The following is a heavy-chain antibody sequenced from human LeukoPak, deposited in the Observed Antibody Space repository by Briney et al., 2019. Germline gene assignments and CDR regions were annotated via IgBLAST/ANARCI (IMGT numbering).Heavy chain of an antibody. CDR3: ARGWNTTPRSGFDI. V-gene: IGHV3-23*01. CDR2: ISGSGDGT. D-gene: IGHD1/OR15-1a*01. J-gene: IGHJ3*02. CDR1: GFTFSSYA. Sequence: GGSLRLSCAASGFTFSSYAMSWVRQAPGKGLEWVSAISGSGDGTYYGDSVKGRFTISRDNSKNTLYLQMNSLRAEDTALYYCARGWNTTPRSGFDIWGLGTMVTVSS.